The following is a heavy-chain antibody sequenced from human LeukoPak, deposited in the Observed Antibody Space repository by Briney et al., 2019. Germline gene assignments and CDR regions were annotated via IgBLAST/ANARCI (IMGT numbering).Heavy chain of an antibody. V-gene: IGHV4-31*03. CDR1: GGSISSGGYY. Sequence: SQTLSFTCTVSGGSISSGGYYWSWIRQHPGKGLEWIGYIYYSGSTYYNPSLKSRVTISVDTSKNQFSLKLSSVTAADTAVYYCARGIAVAAADAFDIWGQGTMVTVSS. D-gene: IGHD6-19*01. J-gene: IGHJ3*02. CDR3: ARGIAVAAADAFDI. CDR2: IYYSGST.